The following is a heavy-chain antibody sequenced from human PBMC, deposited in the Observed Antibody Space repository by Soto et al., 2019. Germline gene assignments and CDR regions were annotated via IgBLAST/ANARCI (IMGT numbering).Heavy chain of an antibody. CDR1: GFTISSYS. CDR2: ISSSSSYI. D-gene: IGHD3-10*01. V-gene: IGHV3-21*01. Sequence: GGSLRLSCAASGFTISSYSMNWVRQAPGKGLEWVSSISSSSSYIYYADSVKGRFTISRDNAKNSLYLQMNSLRAEDTAVYYCARHSRITPSMVRGVTYYFDYWGQGTLVTVSS. CDR3: ARHSRITPSMVRGVTYYFDY. J-gene: IGHJ4*02.